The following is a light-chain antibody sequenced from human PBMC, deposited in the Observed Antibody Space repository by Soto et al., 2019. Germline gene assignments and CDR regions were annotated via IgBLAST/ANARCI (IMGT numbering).Light chain of an antibody. Sequence: DIQMTQSPSSLSASVGDRVTITCRASQSIDSSFAWYQQKPGKAPKLLIYAASSLQSGVPSRFSGSGSGTDFTLTISSLQPEDFATYYCQQLHDYPITFGQGTRLEVK. V-gene: IGKV1-9*01. J-gene: IGKJ5*01. CDR2: AAS. CDR3: QQLHDYPIT. CDR1: QSIDSS.